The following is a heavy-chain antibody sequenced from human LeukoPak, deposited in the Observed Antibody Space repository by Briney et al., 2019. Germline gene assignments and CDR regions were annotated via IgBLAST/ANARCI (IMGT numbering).Heavy chain of an antibody. D-gene: IGHD3-3*01. CDR2: ISGSSSDV. CDR3: SRGTRHNDY. CDR1: GFTFSDSY. J-gene: IGHJ4*02. Sequence: GGSLRLSCAASGFTFSDSYMTWIRQAPGKGLELLSYISGSSSDVNYIDSVRGRFTISRDNAKNSLYLHMNSLTVEDTAVYYCSRGTRHNDYWGQATLVTVSS. V-gene: IGHV3-11*01.